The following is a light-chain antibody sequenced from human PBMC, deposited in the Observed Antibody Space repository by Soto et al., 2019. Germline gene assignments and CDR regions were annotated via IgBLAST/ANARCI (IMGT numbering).Light chain of an antibody. V-gene: IGKV3-20*01. Sequence: EIVLTQSPGTLSLSPGERATLSCRASQSISSSYLAWYQQKPGQAPRLLIYGASSRATGIPDRFSGSGSGTDFTLTIIRLEPEDFAVYYCQKYGSSRWTFGQGTKVDIK. CDR2: GAS. CDR3: QKYGSSRWT. J-gene: IGKJ1*01. CDR1: QSISSSY.